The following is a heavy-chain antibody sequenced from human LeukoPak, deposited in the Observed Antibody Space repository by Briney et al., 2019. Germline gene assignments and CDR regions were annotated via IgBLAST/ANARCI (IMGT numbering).Heavy chain of an antibody. CDR2: IYSSGST. V-gene: IGHV4-4*07. J-gene: IGHJ4*02. CDR3: ARDRSGWYGSEY. D-gene: IGHD6-19*01. CDR1: GGSISGHY. Sequence: SETLSLTCTVSGGSISGHYWSWVRQPAEKGLEWIGRIYSSGSTNYNPSLKSRVTMSVDTSKNQFFLKLSSVTAADTAAYYCARDRSGWYGSEYWGQGTLVTVSS.